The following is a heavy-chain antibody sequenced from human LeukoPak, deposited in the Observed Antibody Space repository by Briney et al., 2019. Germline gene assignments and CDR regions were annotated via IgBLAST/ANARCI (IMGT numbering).Heavy chain of an antibody. Sequence: PSETLSLTCTVSGGSISRYYWSWIRQPPGKGLEWIGRIYTSGSTNYNPSLTSRATMSVDTSKNQFSLKLSSVTAADTAVYYCARDRYYYGSGDPYYFDYWGQGTLVTVSS. CDR2: IYTSGST. CDR3: ARDRYYYGSGDPYYFDY. J-gene: IGHJ4*02. D-gene: IGHD3-10*01. CDR1: GGSISRYY. V-gene: IGHV4-4*07.